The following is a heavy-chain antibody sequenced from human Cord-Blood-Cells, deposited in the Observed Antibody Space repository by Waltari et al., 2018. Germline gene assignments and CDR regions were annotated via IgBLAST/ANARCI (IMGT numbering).Heavy chain of an antibody. CDR3: TSNRNY. J-gene: IGHJ4*02. CDR1: GFTFSGSA. CDR2: IRSKANSYAT. V-gene: IGHV3-73*01. D-gene: IGHD3-22*01. Sequence: EVQLVESGGGLVQPGGSLKLSRAASGFTFSGSAMHWVRQASGKGREWVGRIRSKANSYATADAASVKGRFTISRDDSKNTAYLQMNSLKTEDTAVYYCTSNRNYWGQGTLVTVSS.